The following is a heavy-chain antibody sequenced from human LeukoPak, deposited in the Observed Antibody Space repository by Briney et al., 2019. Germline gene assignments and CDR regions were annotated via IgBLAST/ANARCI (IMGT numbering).Heavy chain of an antibody. J-gene: IGHJ4*02. Sequence: SGPALVKPTQTLTLTCTFSGFSLSTSGMRVSWIRQPPGKALEWLARIDWDDDKFYSTSLKTRLTISKDTSKNQVVPTMTNMDPVDTATYYCARTRGYSYGPDFDYWGQGTLVTVSS. CDR3: ARTRGYSYGPDFDY. CDR1: GFSLSTSGMR. V-gene: IGHV2-70*04. D-gene: IGHD5-18*01. CDR2: IDWDDDK.